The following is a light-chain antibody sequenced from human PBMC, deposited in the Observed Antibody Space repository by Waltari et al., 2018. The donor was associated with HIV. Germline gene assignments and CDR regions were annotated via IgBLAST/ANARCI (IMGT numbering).Light chain of an antibody. Sequence: SQLTQPPSVSVSPGQTAKITCSGDDMPDHYVSWYQQKSGQAPILVRYKVTERPSGIPERFSGSISGTTVTLTSMGVQPEDEADYYCQSADSDNTYNWVFGGGTKLTVL. CDR3: QSADSDNTYNWV. CDR2: KVT. CDR1: DMPDHY. V-gene: IGLV3-25*03. J-gene: IGLJ3*02.